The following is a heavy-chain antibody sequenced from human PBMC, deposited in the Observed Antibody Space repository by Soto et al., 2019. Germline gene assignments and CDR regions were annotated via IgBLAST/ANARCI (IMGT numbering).Heavy chain of an antibody. CDR2: ISGYNGNT. J-gene: IGHJ6*02. Sequence: QVQLVQSRGEVKKTGASVQVSCKTSGYSFTTSCISCVRQAPGQGLDCIGWISGYNGNTNYVQKLQGRVNMTKDTTTRTAYMELRSLRSDDTAVYYCAREGPAPYYYYGMDVWGQGSTVTVSS. CDR3: AREGPAPYYYYGMDV. V-gene: IGHV1-18*01. CDR1: GYSFTTSC.